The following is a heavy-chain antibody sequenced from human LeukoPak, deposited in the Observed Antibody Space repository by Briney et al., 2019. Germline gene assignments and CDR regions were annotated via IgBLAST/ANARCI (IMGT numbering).Heavy chain of an antibody. CDR1: GYTFTGYY. Sequence: ASVKVSCKASGYTFTGYYMHWVRQAPGQGLEWMGWINPNSGGTNYAQKFQGWVTMTRDTSISTAYMELSRLRSDDTAVYYCARGRNNSPAGAFDIWGQGTMVTVSS. J-gene: IGHJ3*02. CDR3: ARGRNNSPAGAFDI. V-gene: IGHV1-2*04. CDR2: INPNSGGT. D-gene: IGHD1-14*01.